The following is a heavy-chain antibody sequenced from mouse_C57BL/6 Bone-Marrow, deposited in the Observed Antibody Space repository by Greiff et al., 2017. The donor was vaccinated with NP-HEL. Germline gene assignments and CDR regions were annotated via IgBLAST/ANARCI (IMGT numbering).Heavy chain of an antibody. CDR3: ARILGYGSRDDY. J-gene: IGHJ2*01. CDR2: IDPSDSYT. Sequence: VQLQQPGAELVMPGASVKLSCKASGYTFTSYWMHWVKQRPGQGLEWIGEIDPSDSYTNYNQKFKGKSTLTVDKSSSPAYMQLSSLTSEDSAVYYCARILGYGSRDDYWGQGTTLTVSS. V-gene: IGHV1-69*01. D-gene: IGHD1-1*01. CDR1: GYTFTSYW.